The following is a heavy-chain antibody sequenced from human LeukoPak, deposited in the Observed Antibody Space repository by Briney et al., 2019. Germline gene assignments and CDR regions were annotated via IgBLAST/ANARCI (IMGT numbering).Heavy chain of an antibody. CDR3: ATSRTNDY. CDR1: GVTFSRTW. J-gene: IGHJ4*01. CDR2: IKQDGSDK. D-gene: IGHD1-14*01. Sequence: GGSLRLSCVASGVTFSRTWMSWVRQAPGKGLEWVAIIKQDGSDKYYVDSVKGRFAISRDNAEKSLYLQMNSLRAEDTAVYYCATSRTNDYWGHGTLVTVSS. V-gene: IGHV3-7*03.